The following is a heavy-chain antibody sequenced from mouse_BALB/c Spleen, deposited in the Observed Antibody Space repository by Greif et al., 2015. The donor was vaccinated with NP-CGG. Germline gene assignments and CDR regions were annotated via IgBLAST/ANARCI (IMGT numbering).Heavy chain of an antibody. J-gene: IGHJ3*01. Sequence: EVMLVESGGGLVKPGGSLKLSCAASGFTFSDYYMYWVRQTPEKRLEWVATISDGGSYTYYPDSVKGRFTISRDNAKNNLYLQMSSLKSEDTAMYYCARDGLGRGAWFAYWGQGTLVTVSA. CDR2: ISDGGSYT. CDR1: GFTFSDYY. CDR3: ARDGLGRGAWFAY. D-gene: IGHD4-1*01. V-gene: IGHV5-4*02.